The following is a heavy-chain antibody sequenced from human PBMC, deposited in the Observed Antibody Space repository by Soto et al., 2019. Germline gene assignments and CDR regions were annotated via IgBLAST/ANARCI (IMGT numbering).Heavy chain of an antibody. D-gene: IGHD2-15*01. J-gene: IGHJ4*02. Sequence: EVQLLESGGGLVQPGGSLRLSCAASGFTFSSYAMSWVRQAPGKGLEWVSAISGSGGSTYYADSVKGRFTISRDNSKNTLYLQMNSLRAEDTAVYYCAKVPHHCSGGSCYFEHMDYWGQGTLVTVSS. V-gene: IGHV3-23*01. CDR3: AKVPHHCSGGSCYFEHMDY. CDR1: GFTFSSYA. CDR2: ISGSGGST.